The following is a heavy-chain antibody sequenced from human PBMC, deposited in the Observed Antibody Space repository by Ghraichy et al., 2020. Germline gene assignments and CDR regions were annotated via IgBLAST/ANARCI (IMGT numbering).Heavy chain of an antibody. D-gene: IGHD5-24*01. Sequence: SETLSLTCTVSGGSISPYYWSWIRQPPGKPLEWIAYISYGGHTDYNPSLKSRVTMSVDTSKNQFSLKLASVTAADTAVYYCTRDRRDGYNYVDIWGQGTLVTGSS. J-gene: IGHJ4*02. CDR1: GGSISPYY. CDR2: ISYGGHT. V-gene: IGHV4-59*12. CDR3: TRDRRDGYNYVDI.